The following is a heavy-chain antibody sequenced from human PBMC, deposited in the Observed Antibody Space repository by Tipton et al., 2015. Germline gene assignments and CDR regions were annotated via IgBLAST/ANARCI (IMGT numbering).Heavy chain of an antibody. V-gene: IGHV4-31*03. J-gene: IGHJ4*02. CDR1: GGATTSDGFY. Sequence: TLSLTCTVSGGATTSDGFYWSWIRQHPGKGLEWIGYIFYTGSTYYNPSLKSRATLSVDTSKNQFSLKLSSVTAADTAAYYCARDGYNSNYFDYWGQGTLVTVSS. CDR3: ARDGYNSNYFDY. D-gene: IGHD5-24*01. CDR2: IFYTGST.